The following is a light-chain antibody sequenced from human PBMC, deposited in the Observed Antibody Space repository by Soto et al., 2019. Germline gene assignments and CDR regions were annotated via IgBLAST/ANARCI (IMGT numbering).Light chain of an antibody. CDR3: QQRSNCPFT. J-gene: IGKJ3*01. CDR1: QSVSSY. V-gene: IGKV3-11*01. CDR2: DAY. Sequence: EIVLTQSPATLSLSPGERATLSCRASQSVSSYLAWYKQKPGQAPRLLIYDAYNRATGIPARFSGSGSGTDFTLTISSLEPEDFAVYYCQQRSNCPFTGGPGTEVDIK.